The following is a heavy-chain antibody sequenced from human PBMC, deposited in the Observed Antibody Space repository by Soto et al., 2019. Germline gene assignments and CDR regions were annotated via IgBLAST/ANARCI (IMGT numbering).Heavy chain of an antibody. V-gene: IGHV3-66*01. J-gene: IGHJ4*02. CDR3: ARAPGRSRGIDY. D-gene: IGHD6-19*01. CDR2: IYSGGST. Sequence: GGSLRLSCAASGFTVSSSYMSWVRQAPGKGLEWVSVIYSGGSTYYADSVKGRFTISRDNSKNTLYLQMNSLRAEDTAVYYCARAPGRSRGIDYWGQGTLVTVSS. CDR1: GFTVSSSY.